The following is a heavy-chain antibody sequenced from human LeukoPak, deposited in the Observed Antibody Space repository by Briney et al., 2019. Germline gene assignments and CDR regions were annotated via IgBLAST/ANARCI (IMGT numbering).Heavy chain of an antibody. D-gene: IGHD3-3*01. CDR3: ASAQRAYYGRGRFDY. Sequence: ASVKVSCKASGYTFTSYYMHWVRQAPGQGLEWMGIINPSGGSTSYAQKFQGRVTMTRDMSTSTVYMELSSLRSEDTAVDYCASAQRAYYGRGRFDYWGQGTLVTVSS. CDR1: GYTFTSYY. V-gene: IGHV1-46*01. J-gene: IGHJ4*02. CDR2: INPSGGST.